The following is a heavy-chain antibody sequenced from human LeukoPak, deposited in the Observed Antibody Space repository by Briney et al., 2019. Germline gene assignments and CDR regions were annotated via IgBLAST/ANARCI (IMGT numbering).Heavy chain of an antibody. D-gene: IGHD2-15*01. CDR1: GGSISGYY. CDR2: IYYRGST. Sequence: PSETLSLTCSVSGGSISGYYWSWIRQPPGKGLEWIGYIYYRGSTNYNPSLKSRVTISVDTSQNQFSLKLSSVTAADTAVYYCAKSSICSGGSCYNYYYMDVWGKGTTVTVSS. V-gene: IGHV4-59*01. J-gene: IGHJ6*03. CDR3: AKSSICSGGSCYNYYYMDV.